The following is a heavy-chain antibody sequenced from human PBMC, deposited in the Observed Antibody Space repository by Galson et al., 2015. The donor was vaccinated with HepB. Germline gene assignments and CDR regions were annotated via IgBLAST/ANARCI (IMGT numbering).Heavy chain of an antibody. Sequence: ETLSXTCAVSGDSISASPAYWAWIRQSPGXXXEWIGSVXSSGXPLYXXXLRSRVTISVDTTKNYFSLRLTSVTAADTALSYCXKHPYISGCPYWYFDLWGRGTLVTVSS. D-gene: IGHD5-12*01. J-gene: IGHJ2*01. V-gene: IGHV4-39*01. CDR1: GDSISASPAY. CDR2: VXSSGXP. CDR3: XKHPYISGCPYWYFDL.